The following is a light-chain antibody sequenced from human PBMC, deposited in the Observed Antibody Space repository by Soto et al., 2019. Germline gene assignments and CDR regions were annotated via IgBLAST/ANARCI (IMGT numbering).Light chain of an antibody. CDR2: EAS. Sequence: DIQITQSPSSLSSCFSDIVTITCRASQDIGTDLGWYQQKPGKAPERLIYEASVLQSGVPSRFSGSGSGTEFTLTVSSLQPEDFATYYCVQHYSYPLTFGGGTKVDIK. CDR1: QDIGTD. V-gene: IGKV1-17*01. CDR3: VQHYSYPLT. J-gene: IGKJ4*01.